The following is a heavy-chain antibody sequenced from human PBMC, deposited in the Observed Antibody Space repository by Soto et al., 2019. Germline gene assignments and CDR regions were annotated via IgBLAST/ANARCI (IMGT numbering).Heavy chain of an antibody. V-gene: IGHV1-18*01. Sequence: ASVKVSCKASGYTFITYGVSWVRQAPGQGLEWMGWISAYNGDTNYAQKLQGRVTMTTDTSTSTAYMELRSLRSDDTAVYYCARDLTPGLVDHWGQGTLVTVSS. D-gene: IGHD3-9*01. CDR2: ISAYNGDT. CDR1: GYTFITYG. CDR3: ARDLTPGLVDH. J-gene: IGHJ4*02.